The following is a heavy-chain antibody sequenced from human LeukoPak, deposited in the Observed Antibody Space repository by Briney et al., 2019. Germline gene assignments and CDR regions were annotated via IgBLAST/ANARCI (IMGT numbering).Heavy chain of an antibody. J-gene: IGHJ4*02. D-gene: IGHD3-22*01. V-gene: IGHV4-39*01. Sequence: PSETLSLTCTVSGGSISSSSYYWGWIRQPPGKGLEWIGSIYYSGSTYYNPSLKSRVTMSVDTSKNQFSLKLSSVTAADTAVYYCARHYYDSTQGDYWGQGTLVTVSS. CDR3: ARHYYDSTQGDY. CDR2: IYYSGST. CDR1: GGSISSSSYY.